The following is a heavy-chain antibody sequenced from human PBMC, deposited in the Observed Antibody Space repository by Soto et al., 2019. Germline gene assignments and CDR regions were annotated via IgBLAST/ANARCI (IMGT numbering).Heavy chain of an antibody. CDR1: GYTLTELS. J-gene: IGHJ6*02. CDR2: FDPEDGET. CDR3: ASPCCSSTSCYYYYGMDV. D-gene: IGHD2-2*01. V-gene: IGHV1-24*01. Sequence: ASVKVSCKVSGYTLTELSMHWVRQAPGKGLEWMGGFDPEDGETIYAQKFQGRVTMTEDTSTDTAYMELSSLRSEDTAVYYCASPCCSSTSCYYYYGMDVWGQGTTVTVSS.